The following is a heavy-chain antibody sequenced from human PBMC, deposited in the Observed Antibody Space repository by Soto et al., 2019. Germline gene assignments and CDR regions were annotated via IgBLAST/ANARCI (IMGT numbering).Heavy chain of an antibody. J-gene: IGHJ5*02. D-gene: IGHD2-8*01. CDR1: GGTFSSYS. Sequence: SGEVSCKASGGTFSSYSIIWVRQAPGQGLEWMGGIIPIFGTANYAQKFQGRVTITADESTSTAYMELSSLRSEDTAVYYCARGSGDIVLMVYAKGYWFDPWGQGTLVTVSS. CDR2: IIPIFGTA. CDR3: ARGSGDIVLMVYAKGYWFDP. V-gene: IGHV1-69*13.